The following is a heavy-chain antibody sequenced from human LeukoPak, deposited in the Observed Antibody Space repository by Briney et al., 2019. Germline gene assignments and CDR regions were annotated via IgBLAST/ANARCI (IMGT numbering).Heavy chain of an antibody. CDR1: GYTLTELS. J-gene: IGHJ4*02. CDR3: ATVRRWLQSFDY. V-gene: IGHV1-24*01. D-gene: IGHD5-24*01. Sequence: ASVKVSCKVSGYTLTELSMHWVRQAPGKGLEWMGSFDPEDGETIYAQKFQGRVTMTEDTSTDTAYMELSSLRSEDTAVYYCATVRRWLQSFDYWGQGTLVTVSS. CDR2: FDPEDGET.